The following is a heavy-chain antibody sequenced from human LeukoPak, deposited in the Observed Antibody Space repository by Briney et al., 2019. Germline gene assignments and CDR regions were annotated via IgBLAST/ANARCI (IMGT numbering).Heavy chain of an antibody. CDR3: ASGYSYGYPYGMDV. V-gene: IGHV4-30-4*01. CDR1: GGSISSGDYY. J-gene: IGHJ6*02. D-gene: IGHD5-18*01. Sequence: PSQTLSLTCTVSGGSISSGDYYWRWLRQPPGKGLEWIGYIYYSGSTYYNPSLKSRVTISVKTSKNQFSLKLSSVTAADTAVYYCASGYSYGYPYGMDVWGQGTTVTVSS. CDR2: IYYSGST.